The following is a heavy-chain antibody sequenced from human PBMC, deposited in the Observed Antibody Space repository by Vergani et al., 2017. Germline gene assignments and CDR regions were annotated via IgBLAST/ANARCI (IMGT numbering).Heavy chain of an antibody. CDR3: ARGEDYYDSSGYYYGGQEAFDY. J-gene: IGHJ4*02. D-gene: IGHD3-22*01. CDR1: GFTFSGAS. Sequence: EVQLVESGGGLVQPGGSLKVSCAASGFTFSGASMHWVRQASGKGLEWVARMRSKADGYATAYAASVKGRFIVSRDDSKSTSYLQMNSLRTEDTAVYYCARGEDYYDSSGYYYGGQEAFDYWGQGTLVTVSS. CDR2: MRSKADGYAT. V-gene: IGHV3-73*02.